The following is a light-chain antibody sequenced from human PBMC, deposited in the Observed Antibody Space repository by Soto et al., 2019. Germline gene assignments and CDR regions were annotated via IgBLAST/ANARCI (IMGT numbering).Light chain of an antibody. Sequence: EIVLTQSPGTLSFSPLERATLSFRASQYVGRDLAWYQQKPGQPPRLLIYGTSTRATGIPDRFSGSGSGTEFSLTISSLQSEDFAVYYCQHYNDWPLRVTFGGGTKVDIK. V-gene: IGKV3-15*01. CDR3: QHYNDWPLRVT. J-gene: IGKJ4*01. CDR1: QYVGRD. CDR2: GTS.